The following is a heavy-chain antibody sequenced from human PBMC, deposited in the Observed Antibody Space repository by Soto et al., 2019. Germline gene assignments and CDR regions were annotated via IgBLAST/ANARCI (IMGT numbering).Heavy chain of an antibody. CDR2: ISAYNGNT. V-gene: IGHV1-18*01. D-gene: IGHD2-21*02. J-gene: IGHJ5*02. Sequence: GASVKVSCKASGYTFTSYGISWVRQAPEQGLEWMGWISAYNGNTNYAQKLQGRVTMTTDTSTSTAYMELRSLRSDDTAVYYCARGAYCGGDCYGWFDPWGQGTLVTVSS. CDR3: ARGAYCGGDCYGWFDP. CDR1: GYTFTSYG.